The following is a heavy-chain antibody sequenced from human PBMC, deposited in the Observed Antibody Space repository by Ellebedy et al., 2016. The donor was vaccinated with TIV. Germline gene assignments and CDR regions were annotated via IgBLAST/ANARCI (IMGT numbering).Heavy chain of an antibody. CDR1: GFTFNSYA. J-gene: IGHJ4*02. Sequence: GESLKISCAASGFTFNSYAMSWVRQASGKGLEWVGRIRSRTNNYATAYAESVKGRFTISRDDSKNTAYLQMDSLKSDDTAVYFCTREDTKPFDCWGQGILVIVSA. D-gene: IGHD2-8*01. CDR3: TREDTKPFDC. CDR2: IRSRTNNYAT. V-gene: IGHV3-73*01.